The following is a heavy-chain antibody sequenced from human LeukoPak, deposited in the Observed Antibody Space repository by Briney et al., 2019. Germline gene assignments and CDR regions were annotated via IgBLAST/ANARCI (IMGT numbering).Heavy chain of an antibody. CDR1: GYSFTSYW. Sequence: GESLKISCKGSGYSFTSYWIGWVRQMPGKGLEWMGIIYPGGSDTRYSPSSQGQVTISADKSISTAYLQWSSLKASDTAMYYCASGSDYYGSGSSPTFDYWGQGTLVTVSS. CDR3: ASGSDYYGSGSSPTFDY. V-gene: IGHV5-51*01. D-gene: IGHD3-10*01. CDR2: IYPGGSDT. J-gene: IGHJ4*02.